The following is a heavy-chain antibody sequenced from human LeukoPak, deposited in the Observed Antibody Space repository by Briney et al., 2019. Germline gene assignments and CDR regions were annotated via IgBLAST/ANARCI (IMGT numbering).Heavy chain of an antibody. D-gene: IGHD2-21*02. CDR3: AAYCGGDCYSGGY. J-gene: IGHJ4*02. CDR1: GFTFTSSD. V-gene: IGHV1-58*01. Sequence: SVKVYCKASGFTFTSSDAQWVRQARGQRLEWIGWIVVGSGNTNYAQKFQERVTITRDMSTSTAYMELSSLRSEDTAVYYCAAYCGGDCYSGGYWGQGTLVTVSS. CDR2: IVVGSGNT.